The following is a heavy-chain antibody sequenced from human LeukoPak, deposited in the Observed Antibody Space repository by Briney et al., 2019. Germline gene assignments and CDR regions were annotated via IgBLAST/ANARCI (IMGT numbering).Heavy chain of an antibody. CDR2: INYSGST. D-gene: IGHD2-2*01. J-gene: IGHJ1*01. CDR3: ARDYRVPDALSYFQH. CDR1: GYSISSGFY. V-gene: IGHV4-38-2*02. Sequence: SETLSLTCTVSGYSISSGFYWGWIRQPPGKGLEWIGSINYSGSTYYNPSLKSRVTISVDTSKNQFSLRLSSVTAADTAMYYCARDYRVPDALSYFQHWGEGTLVIRSS.